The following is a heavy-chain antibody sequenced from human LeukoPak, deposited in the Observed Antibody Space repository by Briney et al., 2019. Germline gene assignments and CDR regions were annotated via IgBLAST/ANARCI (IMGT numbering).Heavy chain of an antibody. CDR2: ISGSGGST. V-gene: IGHV3-23*01. D-gene: IGHD3-22*01. CDR1: GFTFSSYA. J-gene: IGHJ3*02. Sequence: GGSLRLSCAASGFTFSSYAMSWVRQAPGKGLEWVSAISGSGGSTYYADSVKGRFTISRCNSKNTLYLQMNSLRAEDTAVYYCAKALTMIVVDLLDAFDIWGQGTMVTVPS. CDR3: AKALTMIVVDLLDAFDI.